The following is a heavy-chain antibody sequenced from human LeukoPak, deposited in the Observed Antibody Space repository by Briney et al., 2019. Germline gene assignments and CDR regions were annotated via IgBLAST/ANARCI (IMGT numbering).Heavy chain of an antibody. D-gene: IGHD6-13*01. CDR2: IDWDDDK. CDR3: ARTLVTAAGTGTVHFDY. CDR1: GFSLSTSGMC. Sequence: ESGPTLVNPTQTLTLTCTFSGFSLSTSGMCVSWIRQPPGKALEWLARIDWDDDKYYSTSLKTRLTISNDTSKNQVVLTMTNMDPVDTATYYCARTLVTAAGTGTVHFDYWGQGTLVTVSS. J-gene: IGHJ4*02. V-gene: IGHV2-70*11.